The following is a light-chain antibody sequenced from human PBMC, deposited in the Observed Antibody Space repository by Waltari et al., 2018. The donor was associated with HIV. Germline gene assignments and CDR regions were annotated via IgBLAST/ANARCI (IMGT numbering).Light chain of an antibody. CDR2: EVS. CDR1: SSDVASYSN. V-gene: IGLV2-14*01. J-gene: IGLJ1*01. CDR3: SSYTSSSTLLV. Sequence: QSALTQPASVSGSPGQSITISCTGTSSDVASYSNVSWYQLHPGKAPKLMIYEVSNRPSGVSNRFSGSKSGNTASLTISGLQAEDEADYYCSSYTSSSTLLVFGTGTKVTVL.